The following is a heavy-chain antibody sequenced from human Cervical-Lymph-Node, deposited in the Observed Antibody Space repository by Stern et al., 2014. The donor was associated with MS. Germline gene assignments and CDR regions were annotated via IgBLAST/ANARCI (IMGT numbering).Heavy chain of an antibody. Sequence: EVQLEESGGTLVPPGGSLRLSCAASGFTFSSYALSWVRQAPGKGLEWVSVISGRDGSTLYAASEKGRFTISRDNSKNTLFLQMNSLRAEDTAVYYCAKVYGSGPFDYWGQGTLVTVSS. CDR3: AKVYGSGPFDY. D-gene: IGHD6-19*01. V-gene: IGHV3-23*04. CDR1: GFTFSSYA. CDR2: ISGRDGST. J-gene: IGHJ4*02.